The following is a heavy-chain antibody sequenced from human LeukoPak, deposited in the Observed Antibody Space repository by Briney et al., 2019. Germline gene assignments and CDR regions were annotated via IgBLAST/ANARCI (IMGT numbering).Heavy chain of an antibody. Sequence: ASETLSLTCTVSGGPISSYYWSWIRQPPGKGLEWIGYIYYSGSTNYNPSLKSRVTISVDTSKNQFSLKLSSVTAADTAVYYCARELGTAKAFDYWGQGTLVTVSS. CDR1: GGPISSYY. CDR2: IYYSGST. J-gene: IGHJ4*02. D-gene: IGHD3-16*01. V-gene: IGHV4-59*01. CDR3: ARELGTAKAFDY.